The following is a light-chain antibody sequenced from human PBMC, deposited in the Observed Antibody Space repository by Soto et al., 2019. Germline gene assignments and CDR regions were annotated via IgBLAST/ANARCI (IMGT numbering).Light chain of an antibody. J-gene: IGLJ2*01. CDR1: KLGDKY. CDR3: QAWDSSTDVV. CDR2: QHS. V-gene: IGLV3-1*01. Sequence: SYELTQPPSVSVSPGQTASITCSGDKLGDKYTCWYQQKPGQSPVLVIYQHSQRPSGIPERSSGSNSGNTATLTISGTQAMDEADYYCQAWDSSTDVVFGGGTKLTVL.